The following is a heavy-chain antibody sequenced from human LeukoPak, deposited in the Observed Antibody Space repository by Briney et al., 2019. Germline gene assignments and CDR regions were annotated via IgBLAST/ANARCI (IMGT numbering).Heavy chain of an antibody. CDR3: AKESPDFDY. V-gene: IGHV3-23*01. J-gene: IGHJ4*02. Sequence: GGSLRLSCAASGFTFSSYAMSWVRQAPGKGLEWVPVISGSGDSTYYADSVKGRFTISRDNSKNTLHLQMNSLRVEDTAVYYCAKESPDFDYWGQGTLVTVSS. CDR1: GFTFSSYA. CDR2: ISGSGDST.